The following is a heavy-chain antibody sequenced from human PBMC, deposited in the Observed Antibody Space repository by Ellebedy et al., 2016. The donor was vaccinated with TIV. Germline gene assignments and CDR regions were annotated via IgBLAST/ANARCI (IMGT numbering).Heavy chain of an antibody. J-gene: IGHJ4*02. V-gene: IGHV3-66*01. CDR1: GVTVSSNH. D-gene: IGHD2-15*01. Sequence: GESLKISCAAPGVTVSSNHMNWVRQAPGKGLEWVSVLQICGTTHYADSVKGRFTISRDNSKNTLYLQMNSLRAEDTAVYYCTKARDGGGSVDYWGQGTLVTVSS. CDR3: TKARDGGGSVDY. CDR2: LQICGTT.